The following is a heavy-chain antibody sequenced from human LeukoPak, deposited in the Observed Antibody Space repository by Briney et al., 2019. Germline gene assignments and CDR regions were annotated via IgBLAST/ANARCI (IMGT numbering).Heavy chain of an antibody. V-gene: IGHV4-59*08. Sequence: PSETLSLTCTASGGSISSYYWSWIRQPPGKGLEWIGYIYYSGSTNYNPSLKSRVTISVDTSKNQFSLKLSSVTAADTAVYYCARYDPFDALDVWGQGTTVTVPS. J-gene: IGHJ6*02. D-gene: IGHD3-9*01. CDR3: ARYDPFDALDV. CDR2: IYYSGST. CDR1: GGSISSYY.